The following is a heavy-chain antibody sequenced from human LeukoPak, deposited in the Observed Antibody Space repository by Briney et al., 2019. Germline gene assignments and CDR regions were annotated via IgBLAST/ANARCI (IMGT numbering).Heavy chain of an antibody. J-gene: IGHJ4*02. V-gene: IGHV4-4*02. Sequence: SGTLSLTCGVSGGSISGTNWWSWVRPPPGQGLEWIGEISLAGQTNYNPSLNGRVTMSLDKSSNQLSLHLTSVTAADTATYFRSRESGPFCPFGYWGQGTLVIVSS. CDR3: SRESGPFCPFGY. D-gene: IGHD1-26*01. CDR1: GGSISGTNW. CDR2: ISLAGQT.